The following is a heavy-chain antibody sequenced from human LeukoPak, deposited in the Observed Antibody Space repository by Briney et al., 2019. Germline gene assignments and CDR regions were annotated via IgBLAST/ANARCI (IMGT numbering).Heavy chain of an antibody. J-gene: IGHJ4*02. CDR1: GFTFSSYG. CDR2: ISYDGSNK. V-gene: IGHV3-30*18. Sequence: GRSLRLPCAASGFTFSSYGMHWVRQAPGKGLEWVAVISYDGSNKYYADSVKGRFTISRDNSKNALYLQMNSLRAEDTAVYYCAKDGELGWGQGTLVTVSS. D-gene: IGHD1-26*01. CDR3: AKDGELG.